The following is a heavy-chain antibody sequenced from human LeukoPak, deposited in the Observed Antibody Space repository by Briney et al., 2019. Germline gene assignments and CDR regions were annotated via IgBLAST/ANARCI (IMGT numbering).Heavy chain of an antibody. CDR1: GFTFSSYA. D-gene: IGHD6-19*01. Sequence: GGSLRLSCAASGFTFSSYAMSWVRQAPGKGLEWVSAISGSGGSTYYADSVKGRFTISRDNSKNTLYLQMNSLRAEDTAVYYCASGLVRAEYFTHWGQGTLVTVSS. V-gene: IGHV3-23*01. CDR3: ASGLVRAEYFTH. J-gene: IGHJ1*01. CDR2: ISGSGGST.